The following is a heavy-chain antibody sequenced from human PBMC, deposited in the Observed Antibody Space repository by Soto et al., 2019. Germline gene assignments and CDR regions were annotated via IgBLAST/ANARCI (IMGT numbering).Heavy chain of an antibody. CDR3: AKSPDNLETAYYYYYGMDV. CDR2: ISGSGGST. CDR1: GFTFSSYA. Sequence: GWSLRLSCAASGFTFSSYAMSWVRQAPGKGLEWVSAISGSGGSTYYADSVKGRFTISRDNSKNTLYLQMNSLRAEDTAVYYCAKSPDNLETAYYYYYGMDVWGQGTTVTVSS. D-gene: IGHD3-3*01. V-gene: IGHV3-23*01. J-gene: IGHJ6*02.